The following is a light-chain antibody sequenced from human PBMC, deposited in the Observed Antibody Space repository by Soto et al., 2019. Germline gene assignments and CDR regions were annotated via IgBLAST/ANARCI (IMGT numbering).Light chain of an antibody. J-gene: IGKJ1*01. Sequence: DIQMTQSPSTLSASVGDRVTITCRASQSVSDWLAWYQQKPGKAPKLLIYKASSLESGVQSRSSGSGSGTEFTLTISGLQPDDFATYYCQQYNSYSTFGQGTKVEIK. CDR3: QQYNSYST. CDR2: KAS. CDR1: QSVSDW. V-gene: IGKV1-5*03.